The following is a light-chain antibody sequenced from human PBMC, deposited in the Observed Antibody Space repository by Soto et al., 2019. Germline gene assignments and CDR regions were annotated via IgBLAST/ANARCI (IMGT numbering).Light chain of an antibody. Sequence: DIQMTQSPSSLSASVGDRVTITCRASQSISSYLNWYQQKPGKAPKLLIYAASSLQSGVPSRFSGSGSGTDFTLTISRLQREDFATYYCQQSYSTLLTFGGGTKVEIK. V-gene: IGKV1-39*01. CDR1: QSISSY. J-gene: IGKJ4*01. CDR2: AAS. CDR3: QQSYSTLLT.